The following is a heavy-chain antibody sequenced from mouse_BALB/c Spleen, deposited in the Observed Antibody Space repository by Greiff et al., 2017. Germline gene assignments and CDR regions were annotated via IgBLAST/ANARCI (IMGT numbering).Heavy chain of an antibody. J-gene: IGHJ2*01. CDR1: GFTFSSFG. Sequence: EVKLVESGGGLVQPGGSRKLSCAASGFTFSSFGMHWVRQAPEKGLEWVAYISSGSSTIYYADTVKGRFTISRDNPKNTLFLQMTSLRSEDTAMYYCAREYYFDDWGQGTTLTVSS. CDR3: AREYYFDD. V-gene: IGHV5-17*02. CDR2: ISSGSSTI.